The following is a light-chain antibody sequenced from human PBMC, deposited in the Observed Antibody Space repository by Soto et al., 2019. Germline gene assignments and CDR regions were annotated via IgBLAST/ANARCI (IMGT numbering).Light chain of an antibody. Sequence: DIQMTQSPSSLSASVGDRVNITCRASQSIGSHLNWYQQKPGRAPELLIYGASALQSGVPSRFTGSGSGTDFTLTLSSLQPEDFATYYCLPDYNYPYPFGQGTKVDIK. CDR1: QSIGSH. CDR3: LPDYNYPYP. CDR2: GAS. J-gene: IGKJ2*01. V-gene: IGKV1-39*01.